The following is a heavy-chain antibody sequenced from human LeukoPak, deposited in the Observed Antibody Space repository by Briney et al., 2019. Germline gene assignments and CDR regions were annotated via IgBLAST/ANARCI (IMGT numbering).Heavy chain of an antibody. V-gene: IGHV3-11*01. J-gene: IGHJ4*02. CDR2: ISSSGSTI. CDR1: GFTFSDYY. Sequence: AGGSLRLSCAASGFTFSDYYITWLRQAPGKGLEWVSYISSSGSTIYYADPVKGRFTISRDNAKNSLYLQMNSLRAEDTAVYYCARDPHYCTSTSCTPSLFDYWGQGTLVTVSS. CDR3: ARDPHYCTSTSCTPSLFDY. D-gene: IGHD2-2*01.